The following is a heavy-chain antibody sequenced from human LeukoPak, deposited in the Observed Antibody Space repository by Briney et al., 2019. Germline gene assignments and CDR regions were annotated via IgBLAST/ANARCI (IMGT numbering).Heavy chain of an antibody. CDR1: GFTFSSYG. V-gene: IGHV3-15*01. CDR2: IKSKTDGGTT. J-gene: IGHJ4*02. Sequence: GGSLRLSCAASGFTFSSYGMHWVRQAPEKGLEWVGNIKSKTDGGTTDYAAPVKGRFIISRDDSKNTLYLQMNSLKTEDTAVYYCTTDRSYGYFDYWGQGTLVTVSS. D-gene: IGHD5-18*01. CDR3: TTDRSYGYFDY.